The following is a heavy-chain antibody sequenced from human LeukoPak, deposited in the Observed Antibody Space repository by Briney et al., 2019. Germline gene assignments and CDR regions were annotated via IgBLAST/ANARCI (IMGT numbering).Heavy chain of an antibody. V-gene: IGHV1-2*02. J-gene: IGHJ4*02. CDR3: ARLLQLAEDY. Sequence: ASVKVSCKASGYTFTDYYMYWVRQARGQGLAWMGWIDPNSGGTNYAQKFQGRVTMTRDTSISTAYMELRRLRSDDTAVYYCARLLQLAEDYWGQGTLVTVSS. CDR1: GYTFTDYY. D-gene: IGHD6-13*01. CDR2: IDPNSGGT.